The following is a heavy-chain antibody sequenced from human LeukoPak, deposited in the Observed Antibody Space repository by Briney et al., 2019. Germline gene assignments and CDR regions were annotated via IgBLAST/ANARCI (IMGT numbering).Heavy chain of an antibody. CDR2: INPNSGGT. CDR3: ARDFLIGFEYQLPLIGAFDI. D-gene: IGHD2-2*01. J-gene: IGHJ3*02. Sequence: ASVKVSCKASGYTFTGYYMHWVRQAPGQGLEWMGWINPNSGGTNYAQKFQGRVTMSRDTSISTAYMELSRLRSDDTAVYYCARDFLIGFEYQLPLIGAFDIWGQGTMVTVSS. CDR1: GYTFTGYY. V-gene: IGHV1-2*02.